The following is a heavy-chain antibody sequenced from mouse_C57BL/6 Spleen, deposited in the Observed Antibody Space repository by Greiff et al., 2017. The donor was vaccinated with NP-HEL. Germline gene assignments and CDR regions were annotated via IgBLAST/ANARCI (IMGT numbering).Heavy chain of an antibody. D-gene: IGHD2-4*01. CDR3: VRPFYDYDGAMDY. Sequence: VKDRFTISRDDSESMLYLQMNNLKTEDTAMYYCVRPFYDYDGAMDYWGQGTSVTVSS. V-gene: IGHV10-1*01. J-gene: IGHJ4*01.